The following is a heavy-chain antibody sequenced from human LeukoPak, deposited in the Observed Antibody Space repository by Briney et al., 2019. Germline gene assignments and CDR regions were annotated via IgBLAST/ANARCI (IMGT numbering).Heavy chain of an antibody. CDR3: VGSSSLDY. Sequence: PGGSLRLSCSTSGFTFSSYAMHWVRQAPGKGLEYVSVISSNGGTTYYADSVKGRFTISRDNSENTLYLQMSGLRGEDTAVYYCVGSSSLDYWGQGTLVTVSS. CDR2: ISSNGGTT. CDR1: GFTFSSYA. D-gene: IGHD6-13*01. V-gene: IGHV3-64D*09. J-gene: IGHJ4*02.